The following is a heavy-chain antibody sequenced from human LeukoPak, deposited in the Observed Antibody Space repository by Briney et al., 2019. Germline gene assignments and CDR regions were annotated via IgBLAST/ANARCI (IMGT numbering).Heavy chain of an antibody. Sequence: GESLKISCKGPEYDFANYWIGWVRQMPGRGLEWMGTVYPAGSIIHYSPSFQGQVTISVDRSVSTAYLQWTSLKASDSAMYFCARRRYFDTYLDPWGQGTLVTVSS. D-gene: IGHD2/OR15-2a*01. V-gene: IGHV5-51*01. CDR2: VYPAGSII. CDR3: ARRRYFDTYLDP. J-gene: IGHJ5*02. CDR1: EYDFANYW.